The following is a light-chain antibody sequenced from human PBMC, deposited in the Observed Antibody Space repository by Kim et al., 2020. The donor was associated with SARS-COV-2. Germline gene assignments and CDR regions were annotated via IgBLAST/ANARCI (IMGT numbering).Light chain of an antibody. Sequence: SVSPGERATLSCRASQSVSSNLAWYQQKPGQAPRLLIYGISARATGIPARFSGSGSGTEFTLTISSLQSEDFAIYYCQQYNDWPLTFGGGTKVEIK. CDR2: GIS. V-gene: IGKV3-15*01. CDR3: QQYNDWPLT. CDR1: QSVSSN. J-gene: IGKJ4*01.